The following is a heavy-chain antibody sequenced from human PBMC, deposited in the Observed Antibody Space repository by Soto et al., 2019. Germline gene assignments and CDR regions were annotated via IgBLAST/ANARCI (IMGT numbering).Heavy chain of an antibody. CDR2: ISHSGTS. Sequence: PSETLSLTCTVSGYSISSGYYWSWIRQTPGKGLEWIGSISHSGTSFYNPSLRSRVTISMDTSNNHFSLKLNSLTATDTAVYYCAKDLRGYRNFDYWGQGTLVTVS. CDR1: GYSISSGYY. J-gene: IGHJ4*02. D-gene: IGHD5-18*01. V-gene: IGHV4-38-2*02. CDR3: AKDLRGYRNFDY.